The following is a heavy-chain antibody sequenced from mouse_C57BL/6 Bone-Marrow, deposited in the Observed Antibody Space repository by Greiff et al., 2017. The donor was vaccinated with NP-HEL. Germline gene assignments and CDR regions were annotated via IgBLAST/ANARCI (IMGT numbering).Heavy chain of an antibody. CDR2: IHPNSGST. J-gene: IGHJ1*03. V-gene: IGHV1-64*01. Sequence: VQLQESGAELVKPGASVKLSCKASGYTFTSYWMHWVKQRPGQGLEWIGMIHPNSGSTNYNEKFKSKATLTVDKSSSTAYMQLSSLTSEDSAVYYCARFYWYFDVWGTGTTVTVSS. CDR1: GYTFTSYW. CDR3: ARFYWYFDV.